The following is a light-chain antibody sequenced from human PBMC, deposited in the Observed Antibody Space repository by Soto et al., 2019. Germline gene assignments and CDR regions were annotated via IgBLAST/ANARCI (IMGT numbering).Light chain of an antibody. CDR3: QQDYNWLWT. J-gene: IGKJ1*01. V-gene: IGKV3-15*01. CDR2: VAS. Sequence: EVVLTQSPATLSVSPGERATLSCRASQSVSTSLAWYQQKPGQAPRLLIFVASTRATGIPARFSGSGSGTEFTLTISSLHSEDFAVYYCQQDYNWLWTVGQGNKVDIK. CDR1: QSVSTS.